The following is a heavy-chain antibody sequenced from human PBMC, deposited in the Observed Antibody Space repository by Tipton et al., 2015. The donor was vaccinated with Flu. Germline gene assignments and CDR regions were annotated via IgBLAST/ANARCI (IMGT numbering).Heavy chain of an antibody. J-gene: IGHJ5*01. CDR1: GYSFTGYY. Sequence: QLVQSGAEVKKPGASVKVSCKASGYSFTGYYLHWVRQAPGHGLEWKGWINPNSGDTNFAQKFQGRVTMTRDTSISTVYMQLSRLTSDDTAVYFCARLTESSGAAWGRGPLLSVSS. D-gene: IGHD2-15*01. CDR3: ARLTESSGAA. CDR2: INPNSGDT. V-gene: IGHV1-2*02.